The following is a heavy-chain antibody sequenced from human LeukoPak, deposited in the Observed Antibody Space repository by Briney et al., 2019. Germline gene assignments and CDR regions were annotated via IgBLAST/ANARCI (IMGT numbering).Heavy chain of an antibody. V-gene: IGHV1-2*06. CDR3: ARDRSIYSAFAI. Sequence: ASVKVSCKASGYTFTGYYMHWVRQAPGQGLEWMGRINPNSGGTNYAQKFQGRVTMTRDTSISTAYMGLSRLRSDDTAVYYCARDRSIYSAFAIWGQGTMVTVSS. D-gene: IGHD1-26*01. J-gene: IGHJ3*02. CDR2: INPNSGGT. CDR1: GYTFTGYY.